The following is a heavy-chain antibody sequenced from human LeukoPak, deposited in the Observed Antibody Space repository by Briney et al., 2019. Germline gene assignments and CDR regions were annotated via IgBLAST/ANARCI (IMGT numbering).Heavy chain of an antibody. Sequence: GGSLRLSCAVSGLTFNNYAMSWVRQAPGKGLEWVSAISKSGDHTYYAASAKGRFTIYRDNSKNTQYLQMNSLRAEDTAVYYCATSWGPDTSAFRWGRDGMGVWGQGTTVIVS. CDR2: ISKSGDHT. CDR1: GLTFNNYA. J-gene: IGHJ6*02. CDR3: ATSWGPDTSAFRWGRDGMGV. V-gene: IGHV3-23*01. D-gene: IGHD3-16*01.